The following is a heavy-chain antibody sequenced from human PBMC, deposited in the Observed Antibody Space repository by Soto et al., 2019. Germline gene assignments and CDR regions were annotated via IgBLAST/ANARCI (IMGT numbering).Heavy chain of an antibody. CDR1: GFTFSSYS. Sequence: LRLSCAASGFTFSSYSMSWVRQAPGKGLEWVSGFRSGGDDDTTYYADSVRGRFTISRDNSKNTLFLQMNSLRAEDTAIYYCAKKVNSGSGSQFFDYWGQGTLVTVSS. D-gene: IGHD3-10*01. V-gene: IGHV3-23*01. J-gene: IGHJ4*02. CDR2: FRSGGDDDTT. CDR3: AKKVNSGSGSQFFDY.